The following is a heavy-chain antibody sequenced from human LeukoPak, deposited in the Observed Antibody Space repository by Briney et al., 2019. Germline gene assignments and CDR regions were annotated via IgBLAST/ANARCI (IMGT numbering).Heavy chain of an antibody. CDR2: INHSGST. CDR3: ATAPPPQLVPGGWLDP. CDR1: GGSFSGYY. V-gene: IGHV4-34*01. J-gene: IGHJ5*02. Sequence: SETLSLTCAVHGGSFSGYYWSWIRQPPGKGLEWIGEINHSGSTNYNPSLRSRVTISVDTSKNQFSLKLSSVTAADTAVYYCATAPPPQLVPGGWLDPWGQGTLVTVSS. D-gene: IGHD6-6*01.